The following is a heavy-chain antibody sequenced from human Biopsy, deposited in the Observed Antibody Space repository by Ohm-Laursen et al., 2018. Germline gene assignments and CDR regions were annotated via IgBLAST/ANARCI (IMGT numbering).Heavy chain of an antibody. V-gene: IGHV3-11*01. D-gene: IGHD3/OR15-3a*01. J-gene: IGHJ6*02. CDR3: ARNLRHAITMNSGETTHSFRFGMDV. Sequence: SLRLSCSASEFTFSDYHMTWIRQTPGKGLEWVSYISPSGTNINYADSVRGRFTISRDNAKKSLYLQMSSLRADDTAIYYCARNLRHAITMNSGETTHSFRFGMDVWGQGTSVTVSS. CDR2: ISPSGTNI. CDR1: EFTFSDYH.